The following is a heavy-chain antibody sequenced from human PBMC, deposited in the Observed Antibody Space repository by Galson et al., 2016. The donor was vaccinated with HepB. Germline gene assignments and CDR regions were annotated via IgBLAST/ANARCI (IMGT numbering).Heavy chain of an antibody. D-gene: IGHD5-24*01. Sequence: QSGAEVKKPGDSLKISCLVSGDSFTDYLIVWVRQMHGKGLDWMEIVSPTKYNASYSPSVHGHITILVDRSINTAFLQWDSLKASDAGMYYCARLTQRPTRYYDYWGQGTLVIVSS. CDR1: GDSFTDYL. V-gene: IGHV5-51*01. J-gene: IGHJ4*02. CDR3: ARLTQRPTRYYDY. CDR2: VSPTKYNA.